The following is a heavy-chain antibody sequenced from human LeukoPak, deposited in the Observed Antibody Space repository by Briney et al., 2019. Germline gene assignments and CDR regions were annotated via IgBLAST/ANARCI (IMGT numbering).Heavy chain of an antibody. CDR2: ISHDGRTK. Sequence: GRSLRLSCVVSGFNFDNFAMHWVRQPLGKGLEWVAVISHDGRTKYYADSMKGRITISRDTSKNILYLQMNGLRVDDTAVYYCAKPPGFNTKWFSGRFFDLWGPGTLVAVSS. CDR1: GFNFDNFA. V-gene: IGHV3-30*04. D-gene: IGHD3-22*01. CDR3: AKPPGFNTKWFSGRFFDL. J-gene: IGHJ4*02.